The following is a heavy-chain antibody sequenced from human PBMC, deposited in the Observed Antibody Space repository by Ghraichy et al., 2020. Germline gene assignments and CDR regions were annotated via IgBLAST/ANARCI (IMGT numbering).Heavy chain of an antibody. CDR2: IYYSGST. CDR1: GGSISSYY. Sequence: SQTLSLTCTVSGGSISSYYWNWIRQPPGKGLEWIGYIYYSGSTNYNPSLKSRVTISVDTSKNQFSLKLSSVTAADTAVYYCARAAGSSWYLEVSDYWGQGTLVTVSS. V-gene: IGHV4-59*01. D-gene: IGHD6-13*01. CDR3: ARAAGSSWYLEVSDY. J-gene: IGHJ4*02.